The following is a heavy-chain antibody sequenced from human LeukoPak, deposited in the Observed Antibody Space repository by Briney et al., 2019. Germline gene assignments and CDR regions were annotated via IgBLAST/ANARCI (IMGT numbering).Heavy chain of an antibody. CDR2: IWYDGSNK. D-gene: IGHD6-19*01. J-gene: IGHJ6*02. Sequence: GGSLRLSCAASGFTFSSYGMHWVRQAPGKGLEWVAVIWYDGSNKYYADSVKGRFTISRDNSKNTLYLQMNSLRAEDTAVYYCARDIVRGWLVPDGMDVWGQGTTVTVSS. CDR3: ARDIVRGWLVPDGMDV. CDR1: GFTFSSYG. V-gene: IGHV3-33*01.